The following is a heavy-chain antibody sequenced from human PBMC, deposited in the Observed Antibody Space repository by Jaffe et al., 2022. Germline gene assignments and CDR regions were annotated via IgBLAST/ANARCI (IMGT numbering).Heavy chain of an antibody. Sequence: EVQLVESGGNLVQPGGSLKLSCAASGFIFSSFWMSWVRQAPGKGLEWVANINEDGSEKSYVDSVKGRFTISRDNAKDSLYLQMNSLRAEDTAMYYCARGRGLGSWGQGTLVTVSS. CDR1: GFIFSSFW. CDR2: INEDGSEK. V-gene: IGHV3-7*05. J-gene: IGHJ5*01. CDR3: ARGRGLGS.